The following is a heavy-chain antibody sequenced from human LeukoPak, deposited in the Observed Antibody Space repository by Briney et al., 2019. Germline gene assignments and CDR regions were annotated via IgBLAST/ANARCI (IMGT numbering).Heavy chain of an antibody. V-gene: IGHV3-48*01. D-gene: IGHD3-10*01. CDR1: GFTLSYYA. J-gene: IGHJ4*02. CDR2: IGVVISSE. Sequence: GSLRHSRAASGFTLSYYAMNGVGHARAKGLDWVSYIGVVISSEYYGDSLKSRFTISRDDAKNSVYLQLNRLTPEDTAVYYCARDWYYSIDYWGQGTLVTVSS. CDR3: ARDWYYSIDY.